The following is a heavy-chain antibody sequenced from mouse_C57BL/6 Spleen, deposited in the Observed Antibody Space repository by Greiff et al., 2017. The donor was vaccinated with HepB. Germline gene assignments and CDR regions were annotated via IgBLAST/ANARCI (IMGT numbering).Heavy chain of an antibody. CDR3: AREEIYYYGSSRGFDY. CDR1: GFTFSDYG. J-gene: IGHJ2*01. Sequence: DVKLVESGGGLVKPGGSLKLSCAASGFTFSDYGMHWVRQAPEKGLEWVAYISSGSSTIYYADTVKGRFPISLDNAKNTIFLQMTSLRSEDTAMYYCAREEIYYYGSSRGFDYWGQGTTLTVSS. D-gene: IGHD1-1*01. CDR2: ISSGSSTI. V-gene: IGHV5-17*01.